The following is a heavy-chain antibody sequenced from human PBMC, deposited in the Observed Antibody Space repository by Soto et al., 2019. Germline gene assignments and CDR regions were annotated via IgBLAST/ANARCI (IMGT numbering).Heavy chain of an antibody. Sequence: PSETLSLTCSVSGDCIHVGGYYWTWIRQRPGKGLEWMGYIYYTGKTYYNPSLESRLTMSVDRSKNQFSLRLTSVTAADTAVYFCGRDLTSNANCIDPWGQGTLVTVS. CDR1: GDCIHVGGYY. CDR3: GRDLTSNANCIDP. D-gene: IGHD2-2*01. CDR2: IYYTGKT. V-gene: IGHV4-30-4*01. J-gene: IGHJ5*02.